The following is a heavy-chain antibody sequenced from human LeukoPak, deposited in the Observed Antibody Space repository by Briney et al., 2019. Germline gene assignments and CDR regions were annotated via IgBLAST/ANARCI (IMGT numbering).Heavy chain of an antibody. CDR3: ARPLTYYYDSSGYYHDAFDI. J-gene: IGHJ3*02. CDR1: GGTFSSYA. CDR2: IIPIFGTA. V-gene: IGHV1-69*13. Sequence: ASVKVSCKASGGTFSSYAISWVRQAPGQGLEWMGGIIPIFGTANYAQKFQGRVTITADGSTSTAYMELSSLRSEDTAVYYCARPLTYYYDSSGYYHDAFDIWGQGTMVTVSS. D-gene: IGHD3-22*01.